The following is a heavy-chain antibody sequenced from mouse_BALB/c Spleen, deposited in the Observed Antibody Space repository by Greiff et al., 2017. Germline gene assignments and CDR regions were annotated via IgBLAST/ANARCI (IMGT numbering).Heavy chain of an antibody. D-gene: IGHD2-12*01. J-gene: IGHJ3*01. Sequence: VQLKESGAELVKPGASVKFSCTASGFNIKDTYMHWVKQRPEQGLEWIGRIDPANGNTKYDPKFQGKATITADTSSNTAYLQLSSLTSEDTAVYYCADPDDLAYWGQGTLVTVSA. CDR2: IDPANGNT. CDR1: GFNIKDTY. CDR3: ADPDDLAY. V-gene: IGHV14-3*02.